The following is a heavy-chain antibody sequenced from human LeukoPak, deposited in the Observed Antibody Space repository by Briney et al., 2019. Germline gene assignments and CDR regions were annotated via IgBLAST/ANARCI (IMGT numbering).Heavy chain of an antibody. J-gene: IGHJ4*02. Sequence: PSETLSLTCAVSGGSISSGGYSWSWIRQPPGKGLEWIGYIYHSGSTYYNPSLKSRVTISVDRSKNQFSLKLSSVTAADTAVYYCARGDGVAEGYWGQGTLVTVSS. CDR1: GGSISSGGYS. CDR2: IYHSGST. D-gene: IGHD6-19*01. CDR3: ARGDGVAEGY. V-gene: IGHV4-30-2*01.